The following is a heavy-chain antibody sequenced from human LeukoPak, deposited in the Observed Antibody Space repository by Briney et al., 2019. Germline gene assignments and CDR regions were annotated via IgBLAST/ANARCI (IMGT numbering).Heavy chain of an antibody. J-gene: IGHJ4*02. CDR1: GYSISSGYY. D-gene: IGHD4-11*01. V-gene: IGHV4-38-2*01. CDR2: INHTGST. CDR3: ARVTMTTVSYFDY. Sequence: SETLSLTCAVSGYSISSGYYWGWIRQPPGKGLECIGNINHTGSTYYNPPLRSRVTISVDTSKNQFSLKLSSVTAADTAVYYCARVTMTTVSYFDYWGQGTLVTVSS.